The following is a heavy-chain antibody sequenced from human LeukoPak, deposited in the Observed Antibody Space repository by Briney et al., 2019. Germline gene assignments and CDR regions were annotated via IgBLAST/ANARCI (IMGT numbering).Heavy chain of an antibody. V-gene: IGHV4-34*01. CDR2: INHSGST. CDR3: ARFRANYYYYYGMDV. Sequence: SETLSLTCAVYGGSFSGYYWSWIRQPPGKGLEWIWEINHSGSTNYNPSLKSRVTISVDTSKNQFSLKLSSVTAADTAVYYCARFRANYYYYYGMDVWGQGTTVTVSS. D-gene: IGHD3-10*01. CDR1: GGSFSGYY. J-gene: IGHJ6*02.